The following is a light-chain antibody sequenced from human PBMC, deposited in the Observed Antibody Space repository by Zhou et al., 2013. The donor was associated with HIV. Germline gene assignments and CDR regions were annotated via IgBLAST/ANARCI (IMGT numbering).Light chain of an antibody. Sequence: IQLTQSPSSLSASLGDRVTLPCRANQDISNYLAWYQQKPGEVPHLLIYSASTLQSGVPSRFSGSGAWTDFTLTINRLEPEDFAVYYCQQYGHSTWAFGQGTKVEIK. CDR1: QDISNY. J-gene: IGKJ1*01. CDR3: QQYGHSTWA. V-gene: IGKV1-27*01. CDR2: SAS.